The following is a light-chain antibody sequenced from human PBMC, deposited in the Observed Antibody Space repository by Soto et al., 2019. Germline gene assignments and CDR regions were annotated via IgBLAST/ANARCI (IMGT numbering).Light chain of an antibody. CDR3: QQYENLPT. CDR2: AAS. CDR1: QSISSY. Sequence: DIQMTQSPSSLSASVGDRVTITFRASQSISSYLNWYQQKPGKAPKLLIYAASSLQSGVPSRFSGSGSGTDFTLVISRLQPEDIATYYCQQYENLPTFGQGTRLEIK. J-gene: IGKJ5*01. V-gene: IGKV1-39*01.